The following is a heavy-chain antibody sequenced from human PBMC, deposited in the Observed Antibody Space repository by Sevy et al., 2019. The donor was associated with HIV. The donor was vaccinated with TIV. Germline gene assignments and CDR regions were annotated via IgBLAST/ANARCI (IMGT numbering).Heavy chain of an antibody. CDR2: IQSTTDCGTI. CDR3: TTDPIILLLVTDGVAV. Sequence: GGSLRLSCVASGFTFSNAWMNWVRQAPGKGLEWVGRIQSTTDCGTIDHAAPVKGRFTISRDDSKNMLYLQMNSLKTEDTGVYYCTTDPIILLLVTDGVAVWGQGTTVTVSS. D-gene: IGHD2-8*02. V-gene: IGHV3-15*01. CDR1: GFTFSNAW. J-gene: IGHJ6*02.